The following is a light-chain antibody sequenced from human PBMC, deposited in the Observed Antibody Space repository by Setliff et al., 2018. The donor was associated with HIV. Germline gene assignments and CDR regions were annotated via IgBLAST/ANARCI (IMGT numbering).Light chain of an antibody. Sequence: QSALAQPASVSGSPGQSITIFCIGTISDVGGYNYVSWYQQYPGKAPKLMIYEVSNRPSGVSNRFSGSKSGNTASLTISGLQGEGEADYYCSSYTSSNTPYIFGTGTKVTVL. J-gene: IGLJ1*01. CDR1: ISDVGGYNY. CDR2: EVS. CDR3: SSYTSSNTPYI. V-gene: IGLV2-14*01.